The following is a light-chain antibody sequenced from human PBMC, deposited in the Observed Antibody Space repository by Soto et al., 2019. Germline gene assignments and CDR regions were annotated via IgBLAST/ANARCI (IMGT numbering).Light chain of an antibody. CDR1: SSDVGGHNY. J-gene: IGLJ1*01. CDR3: CSYAGSYTYV. CDR2: SVS. V-gene: IGLV2-11*01. Sequence: QSALTQPRSVSGSPGQSVTISCTGTSSDVGGHNYVSWYQQHPGKAPKLMISSVSKRPSGVPDRFSGSKSGSTASLTISGLQAEDEADYYCCSYAGSYTYVFGTGTKVTVL.